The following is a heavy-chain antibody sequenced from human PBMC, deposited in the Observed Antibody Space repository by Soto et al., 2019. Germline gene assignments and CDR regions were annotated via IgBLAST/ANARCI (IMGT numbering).Heavy chain of an antibody. V-gene: IGHV4-38-2*01. D-gene: IGHD6-13*01. CDR2: IYHSGNT. CDR1: GCSISLGCY. CDR3: ARVKLAGPAGFD. Sequence: SEALSLTCGGSGCSISLGCYWGWIRQPAGKGLGGIGSIYHSGNTYYKPSLKSRVSISLDTSNKHFSLKLTSVTAADTGVYYCARVKLAGPAGFD. J-gene: IGHJ5*01.